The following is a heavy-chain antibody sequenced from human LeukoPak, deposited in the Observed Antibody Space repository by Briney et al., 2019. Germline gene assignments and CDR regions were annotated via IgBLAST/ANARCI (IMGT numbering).Heavy chain of an antibody. CDR1: GGSISSYY. J-gene: IGHJ4*02. Sequence: TLPLTCTVSGGSISSYYLSWIRQPPGKGLEWIGYIYYSGSTNYNPSLKSRVTISVDTSNHQFSLKLSSVTAADTAVYYCAREQKKRSRYSSVFSGQYYFDYWGQGTLVTVSS. CDR2: IYYSGST. D-gene: IGHD6-19*01. V-gene: IGHV4-59*07. CDR3: AREQKKRSRYSSVFSGQYYFDY.